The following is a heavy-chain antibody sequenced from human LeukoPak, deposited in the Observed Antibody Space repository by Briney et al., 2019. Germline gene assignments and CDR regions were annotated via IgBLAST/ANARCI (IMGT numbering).Heavy chain of an antibody. Sequence: PGGSLRLSCAASGFTFSSYDMHWVRQATGKGLEWVSAIGTAGDTYYPGSVKGRFTISRENAKNSLYPQMNSLRAGDTAVYYCARGGSTVSGSTDFDYWGQGTLVTVSS. CDR2: IGTAGDT. CDR3: ARGGSTVSGSTDFDY. CDR1: GFTFSSYD. D-gene: IGHD1-26*01. J-gene: IGHJ4*02. V-gene: IGHV3-13*01.